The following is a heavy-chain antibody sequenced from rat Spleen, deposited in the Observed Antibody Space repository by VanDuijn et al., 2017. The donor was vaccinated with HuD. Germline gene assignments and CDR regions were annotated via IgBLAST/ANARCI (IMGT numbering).Heavy chain of an antibody. J-gene: IGHJ2*01. V-gene: IGHV5-20*01. D-gene: IGHD4-1*01. CDR3: TTGLH. CDR2: INYDGSST. Sequence: EVQLVESDGGLVQPGRSLKLSCVASGLIFSDYYMAWVRQTPTKGLEWVATINYDGSSTFYRDSVKARFTISRDNAKSTLYLRVDSLRSEDTASYYCTTGLHWGQGVMVTVSS. CDR1: GLIFSDYY.